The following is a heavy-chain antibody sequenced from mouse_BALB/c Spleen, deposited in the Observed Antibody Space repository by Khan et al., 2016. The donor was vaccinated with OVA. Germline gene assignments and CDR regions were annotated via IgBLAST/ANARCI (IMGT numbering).Heavy chain of an antibody. Sequence: QIQLVQSGPELVMPGASVKMSCKASGYSFTDYIITWVKQRTGQGLQWIGEIYPGSGSIYSNEKFKGKATLTADKSSNTAYMQLSSLTSEDSAVYFCARRDYGSSDPGFAYWGQGTLVTVSA. CDR2: IYPGSGSI. J-gene: IGHJ3*01. CDR3: ARRDYGSSDPGFAY. CDR1: GYSFTDYI. D-gene: IGHD1-1*01. V-gene: IGHV1-77*01.